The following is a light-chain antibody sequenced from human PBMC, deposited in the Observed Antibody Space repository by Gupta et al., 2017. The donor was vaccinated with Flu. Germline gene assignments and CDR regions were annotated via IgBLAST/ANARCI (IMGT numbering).Light chain of an antibody. CDR3: QHDNCILWT. Sequence: SLGERATITCKLSQSVLYSPNKRYYLAWYQHKARPRPKLLIYWASTRESGVHDRFSGSGCGTVFILTISRLQDEYVAVYYCQHDNCILWTFGQGTKVEIK. J-gene: IGKJ1*01. CDR2: WAS. V-gene: IGKV4-1*01. CDR1: QSVLYSPNKRYY.